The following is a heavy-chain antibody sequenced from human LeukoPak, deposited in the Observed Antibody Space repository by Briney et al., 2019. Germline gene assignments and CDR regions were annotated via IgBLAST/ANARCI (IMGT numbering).Heavy chain of an antibody. D-gene: IGHD3-3*01. CDR3: ARSRITIFGVVTGFDP. V-gene: IGHV4-59*01. CDR1: GGSISSYY. J-gene: IGHJ5*02. CDR2: IYYSGST. Sequence: NPSETLSLTCTVSGGSISSYYWSWIRPPPGKGLEWIGYIYYSGSTNYNPSLKSRVTISVDTSKNQFSLKLSSVTAADTAVYYCARSRITIFGVVTGFDPWGQGTLVTVSS.